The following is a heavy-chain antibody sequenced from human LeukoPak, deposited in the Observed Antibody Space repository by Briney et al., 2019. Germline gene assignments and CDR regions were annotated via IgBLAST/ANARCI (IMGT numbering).Heavy chain of an antibody. CDR3: ARAPSYDSGGYSNY. CDR1: GYTFTSYG. J-gene: IGHJ4*02. V-gene: IGHV1-18*01. D-gene: IGHD3-22*01. CDR2: ISAYNGNT. Sequence: ASVKVSCKASGYTFTSYGISWVRQAPGQGLEWMGWISAYNGNTNYAQKLQGRVTMTTDTSTSTAYMELRSLRSDDTAVYYCARAPSYDSGGYSNYWGQGTLVTVSS.